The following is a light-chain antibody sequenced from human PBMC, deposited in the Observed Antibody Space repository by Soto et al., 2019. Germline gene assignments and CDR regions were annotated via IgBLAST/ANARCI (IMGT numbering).Light chain of an antibody. CDR3: QQYNSYPLT. CDR2: KAS. V-gene: IGKV1-5*03. Sequence: DIQMTQSPSTLSASVGDRVTITCRASQSISIWLAWYQQKPGQAPKLLIYKASSLESGVPSRFSGSGSGTEFTLTISKLQPDDFATYYCQQYNSYPLTFGPGTKVDIK. CDR1: QSISIW. J-gene: IGKJ3*01.